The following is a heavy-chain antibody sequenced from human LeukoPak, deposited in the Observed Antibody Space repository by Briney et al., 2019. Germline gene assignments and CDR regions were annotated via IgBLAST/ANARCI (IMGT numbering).Heavy chain of an antibody. V-gene: IGHV4-39*02. J-gene: IGHJ6*04. CDR1: GGSISSSSYY. D-gene: IGHD3-10*01. CDR3: ARDQRASGSYYTLDV. CDR2: IYYSGST. Sequence: SETLSLTCTVSGGSISSSSYYWGWIRQPPGKGLEWIGSIYYSGSTYYNPSLKSRVTISVDTSKNQFSLKLSSVTAADTAVYYCARDQRASGSYYTLDVWGTGTTVTVSS.